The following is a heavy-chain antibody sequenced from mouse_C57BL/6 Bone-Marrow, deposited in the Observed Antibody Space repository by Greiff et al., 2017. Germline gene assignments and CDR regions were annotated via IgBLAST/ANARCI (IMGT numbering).Heavy chain of an antibody. CDR3: ARAEYGYCLYYYAMDG. Sequence: VQLKESVAELVRPGASVKLSCTASGFNIKNTYMHWVKQRPEQGLEWIGRIDPANGNTKYAPKFQGKATITADTSSNTAYLQLSSLTSEDTAIYYCARAEYGYCLYYYAMDGWGQGTSVTVSS. CDR2: IDPANGNT. CDR1: GFNIKNTY. D-gene: IGHD2-2*01. J-gene: IGHJ4*01. V-gene: IGHV14-3*01.